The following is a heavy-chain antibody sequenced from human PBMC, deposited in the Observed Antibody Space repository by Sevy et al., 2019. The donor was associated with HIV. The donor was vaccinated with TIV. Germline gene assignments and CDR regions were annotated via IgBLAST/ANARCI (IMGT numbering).Heavy chain of an antibody. Sequence: SETLSLTCTVSGDSISSNYWNWIRQPPGKGLEWIGYIYYSGSTNYNPSLKSRFTISVDTSKNQFSLRLSSVTAADTAVYYCARQSVTYDILTGWNYYGVDVWGQGTTVTVSS. CDR2: IYYSGST. D-gene: IGHD3-9*01. J-gene: IGHJ6*02. V-gene: IGHV4-59*08. CDR1: GDSISSNY. CDR3: ARQSVTYDILTGWNYYGVDV.